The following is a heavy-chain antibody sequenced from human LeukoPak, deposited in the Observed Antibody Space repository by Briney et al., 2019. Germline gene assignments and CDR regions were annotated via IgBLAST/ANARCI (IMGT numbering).Heavy chain of an antibody. V-gene: IGHV3-7*01. J-gene: IGHJ4*02. CDR1: GFIFSNYW. Sequence: GGSLRLSCAASGFIFSNYWMSWVRQAPGKGLEWVANIKQDGSEKFYVDSVKGRFTISRDNAKNSLYLQMNSLRAEDTAVYYCARAKVSDYWGQGTLVTVSS. CDR3: ARAKVSDY. D-gene: IGHD1-14*01. CDR2: IKQDGSEK.